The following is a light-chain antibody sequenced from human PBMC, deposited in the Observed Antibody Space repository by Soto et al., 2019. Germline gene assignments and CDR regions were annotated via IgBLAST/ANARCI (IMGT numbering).Light chain of an antibody. Sequence: QSALTQPASVSGSPGQSITISCTGTSSDVGGYTYVSWYQQHPGKAPKLMIYEVSNRPSGVSNRFSGSKSGNTASLTISGLQAEDEADYYCSSYTSTYTPYVLGTGTKVTVL. J-gene: IGLJ1*01. CDR1: SSDVGGYTY. CDR2: EVS. CDR3: SSYTSTYTPYV. V-gene: IGLV2-14*01.